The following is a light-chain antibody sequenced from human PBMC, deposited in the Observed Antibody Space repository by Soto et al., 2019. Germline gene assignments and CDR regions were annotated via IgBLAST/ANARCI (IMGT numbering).Light chain of an antibody. CDR2: EVS. V-gene: IGLV2-14*01. CDR1: SSDIGGYKY. J-gene: IGLJ6*01. Sequence: QSALTQPASVSGSLGQSITISCTGTSSDIGGYKYVSWYQQHPGKAPKLIIFEVSNRPSGVSDRFSGSNSGNTASLTISGLQAEDEADYYFTSYSTYRVVMFGGSTKVTV. CDR3: TSYSTYRVVM.